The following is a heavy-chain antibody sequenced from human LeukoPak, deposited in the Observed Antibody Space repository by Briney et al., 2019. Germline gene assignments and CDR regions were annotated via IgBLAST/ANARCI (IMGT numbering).Heavy chain of an antibody. D-gene: IGHD2-15*01. V-gene: IGHV4-61*02. CDR3: ARPTRLGYDAFDI. CDR1: GGSISSSSYY. J-gene: IGHJ3*02. CDR2: IYTSGST. Sequence: SETLSLTCTVSGGSISSSSYYWGWIRQPPGKGLEWIGRIYTSGSTNYNPSLKSRVTISVDTSKNQFSPKLSSVTAADTAVYYCARPTRLGYDAFDIWGQGTMVTVSS.